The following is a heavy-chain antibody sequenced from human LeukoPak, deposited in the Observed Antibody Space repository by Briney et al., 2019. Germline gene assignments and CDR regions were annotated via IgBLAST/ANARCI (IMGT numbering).Heavy chain of an antibody. CDR1: GFTFSSYA. CDR3: ARDHRDGYEFDY. Sequence: GGSLRLSCAASGFTFSSYAMSWVRQAPGKGLEWVSAISGSGGSTYYADSVKGRFTISRDNAKNSLYLQMNSLRAEDTAVYYCARDHRDGYEFDYWGQGTLVTVSS. CDR2: ISGSGGST. J-gene: IGHJ4*02. V-gene: IGHV3-23*01. D-gene: IGHD5-24*01.